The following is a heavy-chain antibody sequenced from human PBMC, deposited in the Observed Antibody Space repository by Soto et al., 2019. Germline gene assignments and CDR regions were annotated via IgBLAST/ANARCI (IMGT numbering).Heavy chain of an antibody. Sequence: PSQTLSLTCVISGDSVSSKSAAWNWIRQSPSRGLEWLGRTYYRSKWYNVYAVSVKGRIIINPDTSKNQFSLQLNSVTPEDTAVYYCARDLGSYYSFDYWGQGTLVTVSS. V-gene: IGHV6-1*01. D-gene: IGHD1-26*01. J-gene: IGHJ4*02. CDR2: TYYRSKWYN. CDR1: GDSVSSKSAA. CDR3: ARDLGSYYSFDY.